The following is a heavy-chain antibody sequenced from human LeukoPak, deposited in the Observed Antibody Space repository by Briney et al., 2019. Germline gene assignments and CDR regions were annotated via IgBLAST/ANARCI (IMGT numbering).Heavy chain of an antibody. J-gene: IGHJ6*02. D-gene: IGHD1-26*01. V-gene: IGHV4-4*07. Sequence: SETLSLTCTASGGSFSSYYRSWIRQPAGKGLEWIARIYSSGSTNYNPALKRRGTISVDTSTNQFLLKLISVTAADAAAYYCAGLGYSGLAVWGQGTTVTVS. CDR1: GGSFSSYY. CDR2: IYSSGST. CDR3: AGLGYSGLAV.